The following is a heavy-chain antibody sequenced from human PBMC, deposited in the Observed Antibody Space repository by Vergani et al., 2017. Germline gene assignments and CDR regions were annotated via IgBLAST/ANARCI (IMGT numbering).Heavy chain of an antibody. J-gene: IGHJ4*02. D-gene: IGHD3-22*01. CDR1: GGTFSSYG. CDR3: ARDENYYDSRWWAY. V-gene: IGHV1-18*01. CDR2: ISAYNGNT. Sequence: QVQLVQSGAEVKKPGSSVKVSCKASGGTFSSYGISWVRQAPGQGLEWMGWISAYNGNTNYAQKLQGRVTMTTDTSTSTAYMELRSLRSDDTAVYYCARDENYYDSRWWAYWGQGTLVTVSS.